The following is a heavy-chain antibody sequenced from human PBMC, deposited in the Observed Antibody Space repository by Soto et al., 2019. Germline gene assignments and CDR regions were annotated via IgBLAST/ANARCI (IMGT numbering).Heavy chain of an antibody. CDR1: GFTFSNNG. CDR2: MSYDGSEK. CDR3: VIVRVKDSSLDY. J-gene: IGHJ4*02. Sequence: QVQLVESGGGVVQPGRSLRLSCTGSGFTFSNNGMHWVRQAPGKGLEWVAFMSYDGSEKFYGDSVKGRFTISRDNSERTLYLHMSSLRGDDTAVYYCVIVRVKDSSLDYWGQGTLVTVSS. D-gene: IGHD3-10*02. V-gene: IGHV3-30*03.